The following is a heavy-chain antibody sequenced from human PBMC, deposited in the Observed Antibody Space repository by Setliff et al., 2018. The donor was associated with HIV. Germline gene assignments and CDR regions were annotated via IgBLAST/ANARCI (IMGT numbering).Heavy chain of an antibody. CDR3: ARLSGGMVPNY. J-gene: IGHJ4*02. D-gene: IGHD3-10*01. CDR2: IHYNERT. Sequence: SETLSLTCTVSGGSASNSRYYWAWIRQPPGKGLEYIGSIHYNERTYYNPSLKSRVAISIDTSKNQFSLNLTFVTAADTAVYYCARLSGGMVPNYWGQGTLVTVSS. V-gene: IGHV4-39*01. CDR1: GGSASNSRYY.